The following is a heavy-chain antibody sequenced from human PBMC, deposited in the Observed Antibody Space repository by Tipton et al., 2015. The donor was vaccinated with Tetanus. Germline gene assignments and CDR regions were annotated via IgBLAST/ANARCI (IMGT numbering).Heavy chain of an antibody. J-gene: IGHJ5*02. CDR3: ARGGGGYYYDSSGPKGIWFDP. Sequence: LRLSCTVSGGSISSSSYYWGWIRQPPGKGLEWIGSIYYSGSTYYNPSLKSRVTISVDTSKNQFSLKLSSVTAADTAVYYCARGGGGYYYDSSGPKGIWFDPWGQGTLVTVSS. V-gene: IGHV4-39*01. D-gene: IGHD3-22*01. CDR2: IYYSGST. CDR1: GGSISSSSYY.